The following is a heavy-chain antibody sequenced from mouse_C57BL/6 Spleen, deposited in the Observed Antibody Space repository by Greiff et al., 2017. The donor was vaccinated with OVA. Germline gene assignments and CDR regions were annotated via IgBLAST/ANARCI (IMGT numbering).Heavy chain of an antibody. CDR3: TRDYDYYAMDY. CDR1: GYTFTDYE. CDR2: IDPETGGT. V-gene: IGHV1-15*01. J-gene: IGHJ4*01. D-gene: IGHD2-4*01. Sequence: VQLQQSGAELVRPGASVTLSCKASGYTFTDYEMHWVKQTPVHGLEWIGAIDPETGGTAYNQKFKGKAILTADKSSSTAYMELRSLTSEDSAVYYCTRDYDYYAMDYWGQGTSVTVSS.